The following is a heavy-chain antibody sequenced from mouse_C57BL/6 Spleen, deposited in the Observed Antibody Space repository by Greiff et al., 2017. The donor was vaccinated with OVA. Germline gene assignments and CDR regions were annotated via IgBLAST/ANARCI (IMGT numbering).Heavy chain of an antibody. V-gene: IGHV1-69*01. CDR1: GYTFTSYW. CDR2: IDPSDSYT. J-gene: IGHJ1*03. CDR3: ARYSVSFWYFDV. D-gene: IGHD1-1*01. Sequence: VHVKQPGAELVMPGASVKLSCKASGYTFTSYWMHWVKQRPGQGLEWIGEIDPSDSYTNYNQKFKGKSTLTVDKSSSTAYMQLSSLTSEDSAVYYCARYSVSFWYFDVWGTGTTVTVSS.